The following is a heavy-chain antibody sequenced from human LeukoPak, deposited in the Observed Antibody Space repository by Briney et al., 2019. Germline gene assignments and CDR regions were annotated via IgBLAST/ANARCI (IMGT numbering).Heavy chain of an antibody. Sequence: KPSQTLSLTCTVSGGSISSGGYYWSWIRQPPGKGLEWIGYIYHSGSTYYNPSLKSRVTISVDRSKNQFSLKLSSVTAADTAVYYCARDSRTILGLSDWYFDLWGRGTLVTVSS. J-gene: IGHJ2*01. CDR3: ARDSRTILGLSDWYFDL. D-gene: IGHD2-8*02. V-gene: IGHV4-30-2*01. CDR2: IYHSGST. CDR1: GGSISSGGYY.